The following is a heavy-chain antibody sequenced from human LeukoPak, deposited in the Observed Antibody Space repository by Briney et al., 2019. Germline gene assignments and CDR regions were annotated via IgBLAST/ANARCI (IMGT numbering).Heavy chain of an antibody. Sequence: TGGSLRLSRAASGFTFSSYAMSWVRQAPGKGLEWVSAISGSGGSTYYADSVKGRFTISRDNSKNTLYLQMNSLRAEDTAVYYCAKDPIFSLLWFGEPLDAFDIWGQGTMVTVSS. V-gene: IGHV3-23*01. J-gene: IGHJ3*02. CDR3: AKDPIFSLLWFGEPLDAFDI. CDR1: GFTFSSYA. D-gene: IGHD3-10*01. CDR2: ISGSGGST.